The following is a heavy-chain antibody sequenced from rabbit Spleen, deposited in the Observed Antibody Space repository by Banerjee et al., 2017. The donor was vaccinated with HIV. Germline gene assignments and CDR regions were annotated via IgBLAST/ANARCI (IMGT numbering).Heavy chain of an antibody. J-gene: IGHJ4*01. CDR3: TRNANGGWDL. V-gene: IGHV1S47*01. D-gene: IGHD4-1*01. CDR2: IYNGDGST. Sequence: QQQLVESGGGLVKPGASLTLTCTASGFDISSYYMCWVRQAPGKGPEWIACIYNGDGSTYYASWVNGRFSISSDNAQNTVDLQMNSLTAADTATYFCTRNANGGWDLWGPGTLVTV. CDR1: GFDISSYY.